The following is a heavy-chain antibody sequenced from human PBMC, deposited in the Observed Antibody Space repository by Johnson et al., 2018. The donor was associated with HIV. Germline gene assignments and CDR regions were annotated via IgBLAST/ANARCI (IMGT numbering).Heavy chain of an antibody. D-gene: IGHD2-15*01. Sequence: VQLVESGGGLVQPGGSLRLSCAASGFTFSSYWMTWVRQAPGKGLEWVAVMWYDGSNKYYADSVKGRLTISSDNSKNTLYLQMNSLKTEDTAVYYCSTGDIVVVIGAILLPLHDAFDIWGQGTMVTVSS. CDR1: GFTFSSYW. V-gene: IGHV3-33*08. CDR3: STGDIVVVIGAILLPLHDAFDI. J-gene: IGHJ3*02. CDR2: MWYDGSNK.